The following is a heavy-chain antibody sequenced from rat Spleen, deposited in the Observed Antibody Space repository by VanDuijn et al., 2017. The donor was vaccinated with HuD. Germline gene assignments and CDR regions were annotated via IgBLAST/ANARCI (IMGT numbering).Heavy chain of an antibody. CDR2: MWSDGDT. Sequence: QVQLKESGPGLVQPSQTLSLTCAVSGFSLTSYNVHWVRQAPGRGLEWMGVMWSDGDTSYNSALKSRLSISRDTSKSQVFLKMSSLQTEDTATYYCARWRYTRRGFDYWGQGVMVTVSS. CDR1: GFSLTSYN. CDR3: ARWRYTRRGFDY. V-gene: IGHV2-32*01. J-gene: IGHJ2*01. D-gene: IGHD1-11*01.